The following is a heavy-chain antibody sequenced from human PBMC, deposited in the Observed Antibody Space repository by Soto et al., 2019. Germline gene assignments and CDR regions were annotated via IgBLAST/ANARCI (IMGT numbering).Heavy chain of an antibody. Sequence: QVQLVQSGGEVRKPGASVKVSCKPSGYTFNTYYLHWLRQAPGQALEWMGVIHPSGGGTTYAQKSLGRVTVTRDTSTTTVFRELSSLISNATAVYYCARGGPIAVATASFDNWGQGTLVTVSS. D-gene: IGHD2-21*02. CDR3: ARGGPIAVATASFDN. CDR2: IHPSGGGT. CDR1: GYTFNTYY. V-gene: IGHV1-46*02. J-gene: IGHJ4*02.